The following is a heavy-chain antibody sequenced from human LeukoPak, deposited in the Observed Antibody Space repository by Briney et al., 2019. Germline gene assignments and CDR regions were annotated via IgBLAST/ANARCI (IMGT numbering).Heavy chain of an antibody. V-gene: IGHV3-15*07. CDR2: IKKRSDGGTT. D-gene: IGHD3-9*01. CDR1: GFTFNNAW. J-gene: IGHJ3*01. CDR3: TRDWYHAFDF. Sequence: GVSLRLSCAASGFTFNNAWMNWVRQAPGKGLEWVGRIKKRSDGGTTDYAAPVKDRFIISRDDSQDTLYLQMNTLKTEDTAVYYCTRDWYHAFDFWGQGTVVTVSS.